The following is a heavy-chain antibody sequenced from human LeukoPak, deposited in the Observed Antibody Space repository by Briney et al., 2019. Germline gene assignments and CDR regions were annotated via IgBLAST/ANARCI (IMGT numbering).Heavy chain of an antibody. CDR1: GVSISSGGYY. CDR2: IYYSGST. Sequence: SETLSLTCTVSGVSISSGGYYWSWIRQHPGKGLEWIGYIYYSGSTYYNPSLKSRVTISVDTSKNQFSLKLSSVAAADTAVYYCARMYGDYEDYFDYWGQGTLVTVSS. D-gene: IGHD4-17*01. CDR3: ARMYGDYEDYFDY. J-gene: IGHJ4*02. V-gene: IGHV4-31*03.